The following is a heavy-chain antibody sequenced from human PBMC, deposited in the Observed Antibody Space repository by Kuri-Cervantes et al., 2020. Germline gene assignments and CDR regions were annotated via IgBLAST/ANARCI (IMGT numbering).Heavy chain of an antibody. V-gene: IGHV3-33*01. CDR3: ARDRDPQNYYYYYYGMDV. J-gene: IGHJ6*02. CDR1: GFTFSSYS. D-gene: IGHD2/OR15-2a*01. Sequence: GESLKISCAASGFTFSSYSMHWVRQAPGKGLEWVAVIWYDGSNKYYADSVKGRFTISRDNSKNTLYLQMNSLRAEDTAVYYCARDRDPQNYYYYYYGMDVWGQGTTVTVSS. CDR2: IWYDGSNK.